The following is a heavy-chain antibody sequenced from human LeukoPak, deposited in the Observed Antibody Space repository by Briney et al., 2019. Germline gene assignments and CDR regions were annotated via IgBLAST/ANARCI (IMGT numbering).Heavy chain of an antibody. Sequence: ASVKVSCNASGYTFSVYYMHWVRQAPGQGLESMGWINSLSGATNYASNFQGRVTFSRDNSISTAYMDLTSLRSDDTAIYYCARGRGGATTGFDHWGQRTLVIVSS. CDR2: INSLSGAT. CDR3: ARGRGGATTGFDH. V-gene: IGHV1-2*02. CDR1: GYTFSVYY. J-gene: IGHJ4*02. D-gene: IGHD1-26*01.